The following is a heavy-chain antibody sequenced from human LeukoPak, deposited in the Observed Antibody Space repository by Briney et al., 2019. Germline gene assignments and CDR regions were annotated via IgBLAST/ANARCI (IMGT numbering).Heavy chain of an antibody. CDR3: ARDGEGRYGDPYFDY. CDR2: IYYSGST. D-gene: IGHD4-17*01. Sequence: SETLSLTCTVSGGSISSYYWSWIRQPPGKGLERIGYIYYSGSTNYNPSLKSRVTISVDTSKNQFSLKLSSVTAADTAVYYCARDGEGRYGDPYFDYWGQGTLVTVSS. V-gene: IGHV4-59*01. CDR1: GGSISSYY. J-gene: IGHJ4*02.